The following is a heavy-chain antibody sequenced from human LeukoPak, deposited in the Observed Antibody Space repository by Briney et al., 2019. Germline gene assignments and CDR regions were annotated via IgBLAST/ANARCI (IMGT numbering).Heavy chain of an antibody. Sequence: SETLSLTCAVYGGSFSGYYWSWIRQPPGKGQEWIGEINHSGSTNYNPSLKSRVTISVDTSKNQFSLKLSSVTAADTAVYYCARGPRTYYDFWSGYPYWGQGTLVTVSS. CDR1: GGSFSGYY. CDR3: ARGPRTYYDFWSGYPY. CDR2: INHSGST. D-gene: IGHD3-3*01. J-gene: IGHJ4*02. V-gene: IGHV4-34*01.